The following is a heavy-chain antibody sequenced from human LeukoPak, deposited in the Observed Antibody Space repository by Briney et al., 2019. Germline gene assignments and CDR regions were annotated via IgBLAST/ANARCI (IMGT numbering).Heavy chain of an antibody. CDR3: ARSQSYNWIDS. J-gene: IGHJ5*01. CDR2: IHYTGST. Sequence: PSETLSLTCTVSGGLISNYYWSWIRQPPGKGLEWIGFIHYTGSTNYNPSLKSRVTISVDTSKNQFSLKLSSVTAADTAVYYCARSQSYNWIDSWGQGTLVTVSS. CDR1: GGLISNYY. V-gene: IGHV4-59*01.